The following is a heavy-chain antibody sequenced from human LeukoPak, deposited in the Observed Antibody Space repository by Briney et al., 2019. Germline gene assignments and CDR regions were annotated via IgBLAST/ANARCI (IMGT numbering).Heavy chain of an antibody. CDR1: GGSISSGSYY. CDR2: IYTSGST. J-gene: IGHJ6*03. D-gene: IGHD6-19*01. CDR3: ARDQAVAGYYYYYYMDV. V-gene: IGHV4-61*02. Sequence: PSQTLSLTCTVSGGSISSGSYYWSWIRQPAGKGLEWIGRIYTSGSTNYNPSLKSRVTISVDTSKNQFSLKLSSVTAADTAVYYCARDQAVAGYYYYYYMDVWGKGTTVTISS.